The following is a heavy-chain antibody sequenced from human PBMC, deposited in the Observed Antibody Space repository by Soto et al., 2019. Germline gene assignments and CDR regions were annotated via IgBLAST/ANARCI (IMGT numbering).Heavy chain of an antibody. D-gene: IGHD2-2*02. CDR3: ARDPTAIRWGFNWFDP. Sequence: EVQLVESGGGLVKPGGSLRLSCAASGFTFSSYSMNWVRQAPGKGLEWVSSISSSSSYIYYADSVKGRFTISRDNAKNSPYLQINSLRAEDTAVYYWARDPTAIRWGFNWFDPWGQGTLVTVSS. CDR1: GFTFSSYS. V-gene: IGHV3-21*01. CDR2: ISSSSSYI. J-gene: IGHJ5*02.